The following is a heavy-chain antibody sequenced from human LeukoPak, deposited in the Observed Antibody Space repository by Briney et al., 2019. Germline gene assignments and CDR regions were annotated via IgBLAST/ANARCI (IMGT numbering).Heavy chain of an antibody. D-gene: IGHD6-6*01. CDR1: GGSINDRDW. V-gene: IGHV4-4*02. CDR2: IYHSGST. Sequence: SETLSLTCDVSGGSINDRDWWTWVRQPPGKGLEWIGEIYHSGSTNYNPSLKSRVTISVDKSKNQFSLKLSSVTAADTAVYYCAREGGYSSSSKFFDYWGQGTLVTVSS. CDR3: AREGGYSSSSKFFDY. J-gene: IGHJ4*02.